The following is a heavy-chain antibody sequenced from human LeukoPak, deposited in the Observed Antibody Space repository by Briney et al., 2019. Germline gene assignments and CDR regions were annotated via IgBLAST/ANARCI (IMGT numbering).Heavy chain of an antibody. Sequence: SETLSLTCSVSGGSISSYYWSWIRQPPGKGLEWIGYIYYSGSTSYNPSLKSRVTISVDTSKNQFSLKLSSVTAADTAVYYCARGPSSSWLDYWGQGTLVTVSS. V-gene: IGHV4-59*01. CDR3: ARGPSSSWLDY. CDR1: GGSISSYY. CDR2: IYYSGST. J-gene: IGHJ4*02. D-gene: IGHD6-13*01.